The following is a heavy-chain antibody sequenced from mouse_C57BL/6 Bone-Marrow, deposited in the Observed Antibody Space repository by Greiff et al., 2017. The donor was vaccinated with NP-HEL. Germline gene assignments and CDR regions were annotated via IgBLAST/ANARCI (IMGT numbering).Heavy chain of an antibody. CDR1: GFSLTSYG. D-gene: IGHD1-1*01. Sequence: VQLQQSGPGLVQPSQSLSITCTVSGFSLTSYGVHWVRQSPGKGLEWLGVIWRGGSTDYNAAFMSRLSITKDNSKSQVFFKMNSLQADDTAIYYCATYYYGSSHWYFDVWGTGTTVTVSS. J-gene: IGHJ1*03. CDR3: ATYYYGSSHWYFDV. CDR2: IWRGGST. V-gene: IGHV2-5*01.